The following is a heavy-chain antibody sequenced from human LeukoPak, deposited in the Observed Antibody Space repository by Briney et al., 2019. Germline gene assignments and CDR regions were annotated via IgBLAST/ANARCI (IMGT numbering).Heavy chain of an antibody. CDR1: GFTFRNYG. Sequence: PGRSLRLSCAASGFTFRNYGMHWVRQAPGKGLEWVAVISSDGSNKYYADSVKGRFTISRDNSKNTLYLQMNSLRAEDTAVYYCAKCPSGVLRYFAPIDYWGQGTLVTVSS. CDR3: AKCPSGVLRYFAPIDY. J-gene: IGHJ4*02. D-gene: IGHD3-9*01. CDR2: ISSDGSNK. V-gene: IGHV3-30*18.